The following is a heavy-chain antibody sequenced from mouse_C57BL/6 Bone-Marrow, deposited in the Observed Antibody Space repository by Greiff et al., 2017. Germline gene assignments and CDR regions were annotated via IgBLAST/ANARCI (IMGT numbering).Heavy chain of an antibody. J-gene: IGHJ2*01. CDR1: GFNIKDDY. CDR2: IDPENGDT. CDR3: TTWSITTVVAPFDY. Sequence: EVKLVESGAELVRPGASVKLSCTASGFNIKDDYMHWVKQRPEQGLEWIGWIDPENGDTEYASKFQGKATITADTSSNTAYLQLSSLTSEDTAVYYCTTWSITTVVAPFDYWGQGTTLTVSS. D-gene: IGHD1-1*01. V-gene: IGHV14-4*01.